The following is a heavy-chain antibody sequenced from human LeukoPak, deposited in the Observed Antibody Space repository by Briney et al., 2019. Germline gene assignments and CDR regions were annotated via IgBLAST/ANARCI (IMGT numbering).Heavy chain of an antibody. J-gene: IGHJ3*02. D-gene: IGHD3-16*01. V-gene: IGHV4-30-2*01. CDR2: IYHSGST. CDR1: GGSISSGGYS. CDR3: ARLSVWDAFDI. Sequence: SETLSLTCTVSGGSISSGGYSWSWIRQPPGKGLEWIGYIYHSGSTYYNPSLKNRVTISVDRSKNQFSLKLSSVTAADTAVYYCARLSVWDAFDIWGQGTMVTVSS.